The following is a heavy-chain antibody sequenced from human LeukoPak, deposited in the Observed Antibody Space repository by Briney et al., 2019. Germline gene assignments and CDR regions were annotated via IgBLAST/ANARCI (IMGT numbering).Heavy chain of an antibody. CDR1: GGSFSGYY. CDR2: INHSGST. D-gene: IGHD3-10*01. CDR3: ATAPSRLGSYYYFDY. Sequence: SETLSLTCAVYGGSFSGYYWSWIRQPPGKGLEWIGEINHSGSTNYNPSLKSRVTISVDTSKNQFSLKLSSVTAADTAVYYCATAPSRLGSYYYFDYWGQGTLVTVSS. J-gene: IGHJ4*02. V-gene: IGHV4-34*01.